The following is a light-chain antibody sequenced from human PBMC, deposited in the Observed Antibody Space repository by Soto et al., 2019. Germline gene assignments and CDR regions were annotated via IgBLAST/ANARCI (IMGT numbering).Light chain of an antibody. Sequence: EIVLTQSPGTLSLSPGERATLSCRASQSISSSYLAWYQQKPGQAPRLLVYGASSRDTGIPERFSGSGSGTDFTLTISRLEPEDFAVYYCQQYGSSRFTFGPGTKVDIK. V-gene: IGKV3-20*01. J-gene: IGKJ3*01. CDR3: QQYGSSRFT. CDR1: QSISSSY. CDR2: GAS.